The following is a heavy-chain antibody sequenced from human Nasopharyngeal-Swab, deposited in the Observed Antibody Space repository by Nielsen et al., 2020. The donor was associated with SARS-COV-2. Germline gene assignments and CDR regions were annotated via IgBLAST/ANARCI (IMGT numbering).Heavy chain of an antibody. D-gene: IGHD5-18*01. CDR1: GGSISSYY. J-gene: IGHJ4*02. CDR3: ARGYGRGYFDY. V-gene: IGHV4-59*01. Sequence: GSLRLSCTVSGGSISSYYWSWIRQPPGKGLEWIGYIYYSGSTNYNPSLKSRVTISVDTSKNQFSLKLSSVTAADTAVYYCARGYGRGYFDYWGQGTLVTASS. CDR2: IYYSGST.